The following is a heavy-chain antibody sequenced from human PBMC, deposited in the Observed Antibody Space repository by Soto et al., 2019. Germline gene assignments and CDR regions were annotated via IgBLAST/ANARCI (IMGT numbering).Heavy chain of an antibody. D-gene: IGHD1-20*01. CDR1: GGSISSGGYS. J-gene: IGHJ6*03. V-gene: IGHV4-30-2*02. CDR2: IYHSGST. Sequence: SETLSLTCAVSGGSISSGGYSWSWIRQPPGKGLEWIGYIYHSGSTNYNPSLKSRVTISVDTSKNQFSLKLSSVTAADTAVYYCAKTGISYYYYYMDVWGKGTTVTVSS. CDR3: AKTGISYYYYYMDV.